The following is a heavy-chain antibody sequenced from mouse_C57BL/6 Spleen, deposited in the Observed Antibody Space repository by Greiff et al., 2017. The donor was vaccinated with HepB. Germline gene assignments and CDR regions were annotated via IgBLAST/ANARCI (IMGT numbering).Heavy chain of an antibody. Sequence: VQLQESGPGLVQPSQSLSITCTVSGFSFTSYGVHWVRQSPGKGLEWLGVIWSGGSTDYNAAFISRLSISKDNSKSQVFFKMNSLQADDTAIYYCARTSNYYGRGYYAMDYWGQGTSVTVSS. V-gene: IGHV2-2*01. J-gene: IGHJ4*01. CDR3: ARTSNYYGRGYYAMDY. D-gene: IGHD1-1*01. CDR1: GFSFTSYG. CDR2: IWSGGST.